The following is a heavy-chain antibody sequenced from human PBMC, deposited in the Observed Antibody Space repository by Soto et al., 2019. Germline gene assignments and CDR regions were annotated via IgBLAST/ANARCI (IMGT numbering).Heavy chain of an antibody. CDR3: ARSIDSSGYYFSNC. J-gene: IGHJ4*02. Sequence: SETLSLTCTVSGGSISGYYWSWIRQSPGKGLEWIGYIHYSGSTNYNPSLKSRVTMSVDTSRNQFSLKLSSVTAADTAVYYCARSIDSSGYYFSNCWGQGTLVTVSS. CDR1: GGSISGYY. D-gene: IGHD3-22*01. CDR2: IHYSGST. V-gene: IGHV4-59*01.